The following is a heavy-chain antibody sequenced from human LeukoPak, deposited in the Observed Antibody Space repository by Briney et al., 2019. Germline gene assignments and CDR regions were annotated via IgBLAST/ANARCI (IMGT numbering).Heavy chain of an antibody. V-gene: IGHV1-2*02. D-gene: IGHD3-22*01. J-gene: IGHJ3*02. CDR3: AGPSRGGYYDSSGYHLDNAFDI. Sequence: ASVKVSCKASGYTFTGYYMHWVRQASGQGLEWMGWINPNNGGTNYAQKFQGRVTMTRDTSISTAYMEVSRLRSDDTAVYYCAGPSRGGYYDSSGYHLDNAFDIWGQGTMVTVSS. CDR2: INPNNGGT. CDR1: GYTFTGYY.